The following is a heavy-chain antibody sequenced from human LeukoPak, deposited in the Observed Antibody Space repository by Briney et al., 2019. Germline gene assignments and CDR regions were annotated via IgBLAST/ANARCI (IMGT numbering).Heavy chain of an antibody. CDR1: GGSINSYY. V-gene: IGHV4-59*08. D-gene: IGHD4-17*01. CDR2: IHYRGST. Sequence: SVTLSLTCAVSGGSINSYYWSWIRQPPGKGLEWIWNIHYRGSTNYDPPLKSRVTISVDTSKTQFSLKLSSVTAADTAVYYCARLYSGDDPYYYFYGMDVWGQGTTVTVSS. J-gene: IGHJ6*02. CDR3: ARLYSGDDPYYYFYGMDV.